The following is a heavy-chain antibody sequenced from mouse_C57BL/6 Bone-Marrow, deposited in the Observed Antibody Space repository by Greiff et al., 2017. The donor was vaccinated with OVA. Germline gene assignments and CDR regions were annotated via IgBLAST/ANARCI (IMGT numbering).Heavy chain of an antibody. Sequence: VQLQQSGPELVKPGASVKISCKASGYTFTDYYMNWVKQSHGKSLEWIGDINPNNGGTSYNQKFKGKATLTVDKSSSTAYMELRSLTSEDSAVYYCARSELGQGYYGSSLDYWGQGTTLTVSS. D-gene: IGHD1-1*01. CDR3: ARSELGQGYYGSSLDY. CDR2: INPNNGGT. J-gene: IGHJ2*01. V-gene: IGHV1-26*01. CDR1: GYTFTDYY.